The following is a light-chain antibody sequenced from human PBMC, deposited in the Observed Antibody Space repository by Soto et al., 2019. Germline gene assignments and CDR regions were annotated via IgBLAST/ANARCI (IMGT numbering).Light chain of an antibody. CDR1: QTVASN. V-gene: IGKV3-15*01. CDR2: GAS. CDR3: QQYHNWPPQYT. J-gene: IGKJ2*01. Sequence: EIVMTQSPASLSVSPGDGATLSCRASQTVASNLAWYQQKPGQGPRLLIHGASTRAAGVPARFSGSGSGTDFTLTISSLQSEDFAVSYCQQYHNWPPQYTFGQGTKLQLK.